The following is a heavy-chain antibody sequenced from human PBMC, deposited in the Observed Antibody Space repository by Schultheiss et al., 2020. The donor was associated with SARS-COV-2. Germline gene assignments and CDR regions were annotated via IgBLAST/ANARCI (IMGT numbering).Heavy chain of an antibody. CDR3: ARLYCTRTTCYLDY. CDR1: GGSISSYY. Sequence: SQTLSLTCTVSGGSISSYYWSWIRQHPGKGLEWIGYMYYSGSTNYNPSLKSRVTISLDTSMNQFSLKLSSVTAADTAVYYCARLYCTRTTCYLDYWGQGTLVTVSS. J-gene: IGHJ4*02. D-gene: IGHD2-2*01. CDR2: MYYSGST. V-gene: IGHV4-59*01.